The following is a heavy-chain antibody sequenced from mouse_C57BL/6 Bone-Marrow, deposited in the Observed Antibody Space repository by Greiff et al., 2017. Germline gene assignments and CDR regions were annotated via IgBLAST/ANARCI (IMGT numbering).Heavy chain of an antibody. Sequence: QVHVKQPGAELVKPGASVKVSCKASGYTFTSYWMHWVKQRPGQGLEWIGRIHPSDSDTNYNQKFKGKATLTVDKSSSTAYMQLSSLTSEDSAVYYCAIWRWLGYAMDYWGQGTSVTVSS. D-gene: IGHD2-3*01. CDR1: GYTFTSYW. CDR2: IHPSDSDT. CDR3: AIWRWLGYAMDY. J-gene: IGHJ4*01. V-gene: IGHV1-74*01.